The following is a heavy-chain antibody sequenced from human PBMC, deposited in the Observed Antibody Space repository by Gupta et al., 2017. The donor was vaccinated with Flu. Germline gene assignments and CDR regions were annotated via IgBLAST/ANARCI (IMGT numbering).Heavy chain of an antibody. V-gene: IGHV3-48*03. J-gene: IGHJ4*02. CDR3: ARGHWAN. CDR1: GFTFSSSD. CDR2: ISSNAVT. Sequence: EVQLVESGGGLVQPGGSLRLSCAASGFTFSSSDMSWVRQAPGRGLEWVSFISSNAVTYYGDPVRGRFTISRDNAKNSLYLQMSGLRDEYTAVYYCARGHWANWGQGTLVTVSS. D-gene: IGHD3-16*01.